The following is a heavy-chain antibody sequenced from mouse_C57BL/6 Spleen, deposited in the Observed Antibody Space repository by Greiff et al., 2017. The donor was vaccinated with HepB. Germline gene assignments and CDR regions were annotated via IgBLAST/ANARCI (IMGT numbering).Heavy chain of an antibody. Sequence: EVKLVESGGGLVQPGGSLKLSCAASGFTFSDYGMAWVRQAPRKGPEWVAFISNLAYSIYYADTVTGRVTISRENAKNTLYLEMSSLRSEDTAMYYCARRIYYYGSGYFDVWGTGTTVTVSS. J-gene: IGHJ1*03. V-gene: IGHV5-15*01. D-gene: IGHD1-1*01. CDR2: ISNLAYSI. CDR1: GFTFSDYG. CDR3: ARRIYYYGSGYFDV.